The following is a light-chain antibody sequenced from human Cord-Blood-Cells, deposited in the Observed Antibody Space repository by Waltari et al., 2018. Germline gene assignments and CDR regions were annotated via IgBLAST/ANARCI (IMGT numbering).Light chain of an antibody. CDR3: QQYSSYPYT. V-gene: IGKV1-5*03. Sequence: DIKMTQSPSTLSASVGERVTITCRASQSISSWLAWYQQKPGKAPKLPIYKASSLESGVPSRFSGSGSGTEFTLTISSLQPDDFATYYCQQYSSYPYTFGQGTKLDIK. CDR2: KAS. J-gene: IGKJ2*01. CDR1: QSISSW.